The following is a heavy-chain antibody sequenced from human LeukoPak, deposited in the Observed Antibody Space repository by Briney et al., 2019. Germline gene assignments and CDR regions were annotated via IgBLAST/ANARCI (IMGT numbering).Heavy chain of an antibody. D-gene: IGHD6-13*01. CDR2: INHSGST. J-gene: IGHJ4*02. CDR1: GGSFSGYY. V-gene: IGHV4-34*01. CDR3: ARGVYIAAARYGY. Sequence: SETLSLTCAVYGGSFSGYYWSWIRQPPGKGLEWIGEINHSGSTNYNPSLKSRVTISVDTSKNQFSLKLSSVTAADTAVYYCARGVYIAAARYGYWGQGTLVTVSS.